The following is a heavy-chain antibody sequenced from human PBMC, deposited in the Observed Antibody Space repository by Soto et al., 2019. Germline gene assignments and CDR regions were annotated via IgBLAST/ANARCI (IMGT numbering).Heavy chain of an antibody. CDR3: ARVAFGGSYYYGMDV. CDR2: INHSGST. Sequence: NPSETLSLTCAVYGGSFSGYYWSWIRQPPGKGLEWIGEINHSGSTNYNPSLKSRVTISVDTSKNQFSLKLSSVTAADTAVYYCARVAFGGSYYYGMDVWGQGTTVTVSS. J-gene: IGHJ6*02. D-gene: IGHD3-10*01. CDR1: GGSFSGYY. V-gene: IGHV4-34*01.